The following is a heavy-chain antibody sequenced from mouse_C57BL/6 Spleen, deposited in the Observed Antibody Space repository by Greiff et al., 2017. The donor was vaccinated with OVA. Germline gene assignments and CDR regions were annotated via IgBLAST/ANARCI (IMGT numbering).Heavy chain of an antibody. D-gene: IGHD4-1*01. CDR3: ARATGTYYFDY. CDR2: INPNNGGT. CDR1: GYTFTDYY. J-gene: IGHJ2*01. Sequence: VQLQQSGPELVKPGASVKISCKASGYTFTDYYMNWVKQSHGKSLEWIGDINPNNGGTSYNQKFKGKATLTVDKSSSTAYMELRSLTSEDSAVYYCARATGTYYFDYWGQGTTPTVSS. V-gene: IGHV1-26*01.